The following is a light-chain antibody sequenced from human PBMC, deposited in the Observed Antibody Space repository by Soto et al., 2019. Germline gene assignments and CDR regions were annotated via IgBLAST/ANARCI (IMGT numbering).Light chain of an antibody. Sequence: QSVLTQPPSASGSPGQSVTISCTGTSSDVGAYKYVSWYQQYPGKAPKLMIYEVSKRPSGVPDRFSGSKSGNTASVTVSGLQAEDEADYYCTSYVGSNIWVFGGGTKLTVL. CDR3: TSYVGSNIWV. CDR2: EVS. J-gene: IGLJ3*02. V-gene: IGLV2-8*01. CDR1: SSDVGAYKY.